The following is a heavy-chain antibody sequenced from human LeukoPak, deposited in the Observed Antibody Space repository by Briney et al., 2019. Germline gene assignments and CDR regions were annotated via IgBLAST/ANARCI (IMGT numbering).Heavy chain of an antibody. V-gene: IGHV4-39*07. CDR1: GFTFSSYS. CDR2: IYYTGST. CDR3: AREKRYSYGFGIFDY. D-gene: IGHD5-18*01. Sequence: GSLRLSCAASGFTFSSYSMNWVRQPPGKGLEYIGSIYYTGSTCYNPSLKSRVTISVDTSKNQFSLKLSSVTAADTAVYYCAREKRYSYGFGIFDYWGQGSLVTVSS. J-gene: IGHJ4*02.